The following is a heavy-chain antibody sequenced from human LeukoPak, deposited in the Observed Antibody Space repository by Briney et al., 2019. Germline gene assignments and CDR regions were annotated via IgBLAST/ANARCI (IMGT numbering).Heavy chain of an antibody. J-gene: IGHJ4*02. CDR2: MNPISGGT. V-gene: IGHV1-2*02. CDR1: GYTFTDYY. CDR3: ARGIRLVPAAREVDY. Sequence: GASVKVSCKASGYTFTDYYMHWVRQAPEQGLEWMGWMNPISGGTIYAQKFQGRVTMTRDTSISTAYMELSSLRYDDTAVYYCARGIRLVPAAREVDYWGQGTLVTVSS. D-gene: IGHD2-2*01.